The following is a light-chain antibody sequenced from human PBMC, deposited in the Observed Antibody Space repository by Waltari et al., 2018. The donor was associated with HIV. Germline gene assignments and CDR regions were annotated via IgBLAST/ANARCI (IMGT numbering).Light chain of an antibody. CDR1: KSVLYSSINKYH. Sequence: DVVLTPSPASLAASLVEVATITCKSSKSVLYSSINKYHLTWYQQKPGQSPKLLIYGASNRESGVPDRFSGSGSGTDFSLTISGLQAEDVAAYYCQQYYSSPRTFGQGTKVEIK. J-gene: IGKJ1*01. CDR3: QQYYSSPRT. CDR2: GAS. V-gene: IGKV4-1*01.